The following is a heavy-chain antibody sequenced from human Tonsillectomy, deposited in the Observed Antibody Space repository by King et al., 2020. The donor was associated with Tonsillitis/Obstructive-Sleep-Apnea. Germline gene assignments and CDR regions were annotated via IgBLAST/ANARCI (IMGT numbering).Heavy chain of an antibody. Sequence: QLVQSGAEVKQPGESLKISCKGSGYNFANYWIGWVRQMPGKGLEWMGIIYPDDSDTRYSPSFQGQVTISADKSINTVSLQWSSLMASDTAMYYCASAQRYFYFEYWGQGTLVTVSS. D-gene: IGHD3-9*01. J-gene: IGHJ4*02. CDR1: GYNFANYW. CDR2: IYPDDSDT. CDR3: ASAQRYFYFEY. V-gene: IGHV5-51*01.